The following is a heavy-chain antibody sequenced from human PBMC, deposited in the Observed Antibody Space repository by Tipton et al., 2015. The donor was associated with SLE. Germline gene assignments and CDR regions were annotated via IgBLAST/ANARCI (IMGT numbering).Heavy chain of an antibody. Sequence: TLSLTCTVSDGSISRYYWSWVRQSPGNGLEWIGYVYFSGSTNYNPSLKSRVTISIDTNKKHFTLRLTSVTAADTAVYFCARSRRHSETSGFFQEGLLDQWGQGTLVTVSS. D-gene: IGHD1-7*01. V-gene: IGHV4-59*07. CDR3: ARSRRHSETSGFFQEGLLDQ. CDR2: VYFSGST. J-gene: IGHJ5*02. CDR1: DGSISRYY.